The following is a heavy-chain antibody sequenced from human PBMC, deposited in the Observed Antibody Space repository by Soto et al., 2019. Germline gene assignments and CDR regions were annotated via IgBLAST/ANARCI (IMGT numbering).Heavy chain of an antibody. CDR2: IWYDGSNK. CDR3: ARAPRYDSSGYNRY. J-gene: IGHJ4*02. CDR1: GFTFSSYG. Sequence: QVQLVESGGGVVQPGRSLRLSCAASGFTFSSYGMHWVRQAPGKGLEWVAVIWYDGSNKYYADSVKGRFTISRDNSKNMLYLQMNSLRAEDTAVYYCARAPRYDSSGYNRYWGQGTLVTVSS. V-gene: IGHV3-33*01. D-gene: IGHD3-22*01.